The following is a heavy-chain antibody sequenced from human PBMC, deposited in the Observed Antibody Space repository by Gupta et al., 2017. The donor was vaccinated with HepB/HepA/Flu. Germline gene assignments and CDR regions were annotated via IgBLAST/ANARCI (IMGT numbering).Heavy chain of an antibody. J-gene: IGHJ4*02. CDR1: GDSISSATW. CDR2: ISLGGTT. V-gene: IGHV4-4*02. Sequence: QVQLEESGPGLVKPSGTLSLTCTVSGDSISSATWWGWVRQPPGKGLEWIGEISLGGTTKYNPSLESRVTVSMDKSKNQFSLKVTSLTAADTAVYYCTRSYGYYVLDYWGQGTLVTVSS. CDR3: TRSYGYYVLDY. D-gene: IGHD3-22*01.